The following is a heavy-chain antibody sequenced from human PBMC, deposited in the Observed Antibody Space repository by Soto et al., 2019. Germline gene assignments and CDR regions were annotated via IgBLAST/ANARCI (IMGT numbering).Heavy chain of an antibody. CDR2: INPSGGST. V-gene: IGHV1-46*01. CDR3: ARIRSRGIHYYHSNTWEFDY. CDR1: GYTFTSHY. J-gene: IGHJ4*02. Sequence: ASVKVSCKASGYTFTSHYMHWVRQAPGQGLEWMGTINPSGGSTSYAQKFQGRVTISKDTSKNQVVLTMTNMDPVDTATYYCARIRSRGIHYYHSNTWEFDYWGQGTLVTVSS. D-gene: IGHD3-22*01.